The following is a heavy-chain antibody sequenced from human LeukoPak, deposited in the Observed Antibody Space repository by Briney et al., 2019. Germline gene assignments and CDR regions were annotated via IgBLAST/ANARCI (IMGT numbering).Heavy chain of an antibody. CDR2: IYYSGST. Sequence: SETLSLTCTVSGGSISSGGYYWSWLRQHPGKGLEWIGYIYYSGSTYYNPSLKSRITISVDTSKNQFSLKLSSVTAADTAVYYCARDSSPNYYDSSGMIDYWGQGTLVTVSS. D-gene: IGHD3-22*01. V-gene: IGHV4-31*03. CDR1: GGSISSGGYY. J-gene: IGHJ4*02. CDR3: ARDSSPNYYDSSGMIDY.